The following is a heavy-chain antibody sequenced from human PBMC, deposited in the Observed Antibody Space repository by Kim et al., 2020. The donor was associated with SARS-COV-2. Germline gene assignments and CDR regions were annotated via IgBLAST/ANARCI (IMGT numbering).Heavy chain of an antibody. J-gene: IGHJ6*02. V-gene: IGHV3-11*05. CDR1: GFTFSDYY. D-gene: IGHD6-13*01. Sequence: GGSLRLSCAASGFTFSDYYMSWIRQAPGKGLEWVSYISSSSSYTNYADSVKGRFTISRDNAKNSLYLQMNSLRAEDTAVYYCARDLYALVGYYYYYGMDVWGQGTTVTVSS. CDR2: ISSSSSYT. CDR3: ARDLYALVGYYYYYGMDV.